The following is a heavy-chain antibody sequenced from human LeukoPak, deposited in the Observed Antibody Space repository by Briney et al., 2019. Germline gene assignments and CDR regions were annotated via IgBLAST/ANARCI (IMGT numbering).Heavy chain of an antibody. CDR1: GGSFSSYY. V-gene: IGHV4-34*01. Sequence: SETLSLTCAVYGGSFSSYYWSWIRQPPGKGLEWIGEINHSGSTNYNPSLKSRVTISVDTSKNQFSLKLSSVTAADTAVYYCARGPYYDILTARFDPWGQGTLVTVSS. CDR3: ARGPYYDILTARFDP. D-gene: IGHD3-9*01. J-gene: IGHJ5*02. CDR2: INHSGST.